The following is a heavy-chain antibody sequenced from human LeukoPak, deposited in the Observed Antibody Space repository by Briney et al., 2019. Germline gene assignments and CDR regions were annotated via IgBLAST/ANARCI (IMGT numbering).Heavy chain of an antibody. CDR2: IYCSGST. V-gene: IGHV4-59*01. J-gene: IGHJ3*02. D-gene: IGHD2-15*01. Sequence: PSETLSLTCTVSGGSIRSYYWSWIRQPPGGGLEWIGYIYCSGSTNYNPSLKSRVTISVDTSKNKFSLRLSSVTPADTAVYYCARSDIYCSGGTCPPNTFDAFDIWGQGTMVTVSS. CDR3: ARSDIYCSGGTCPPNTFDAFDI. CDR1: GGSIRSYY.